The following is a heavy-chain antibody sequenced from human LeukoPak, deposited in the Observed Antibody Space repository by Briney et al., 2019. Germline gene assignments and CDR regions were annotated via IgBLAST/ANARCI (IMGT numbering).Heavy chain of an antibody. V-gene: IGHV1-46*01. CDR3: ARVSLRYCGGDCYYSGAFDI. D-gene: IGHD2-21*02. J-gene: IGHJ3*02. Sequence: ASVKVSCKASGYTFTSYYMHWVRQAPGQGLEWMGLINPSGGSTSYAQKFQGRVTMTRDTSTSTVYMELSSLRSEDTAVYYCARVSLRYCGGDCYYSGAFDIWGQGTMVTVSS. CDR1: GYTFTSYY. CDR2: INPSGGST.